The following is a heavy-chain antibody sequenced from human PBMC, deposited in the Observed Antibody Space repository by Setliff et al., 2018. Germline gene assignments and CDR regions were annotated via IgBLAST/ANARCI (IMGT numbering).Heavy chain of an antibody. CDR2: VYYTGDT. CDR3: ARGTVVDSLDY. V-gene: IGHV4-59*01. Sequence: SETLSLTCTVSGGSISSYYWSWIRQPPGKELEWMAYVYYTGDTYYNPSLKSRISISIDTSKNQFSLNLISVTAADTAVYYCARGTVVDSLDYWGQGTLVTVSS. J-gene: IGHJ4*02. D-gene: IGHD2-15*01. CDR1: GGSISSYY.